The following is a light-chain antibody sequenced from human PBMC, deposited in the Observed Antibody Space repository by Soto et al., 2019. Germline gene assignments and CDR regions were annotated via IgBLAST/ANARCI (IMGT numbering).Light chain of an antibody. CDR2: EVY. CDR3: SSYVGTKSYV. CDR1: SSDVGGYNY. Sequence: QSALTQPTSASGSPGQSVTISCTGTSSDVGGYNYVSWYQHHPGKAPKLIIYEVYKRPSGVPDRFSGSKSGNTAALTVSGLQAEDDADYYCSSYVGTKSYVFGTGTKLTVL. V-gene: IGLV2-8*01. J-gene: IGLJ1*01.